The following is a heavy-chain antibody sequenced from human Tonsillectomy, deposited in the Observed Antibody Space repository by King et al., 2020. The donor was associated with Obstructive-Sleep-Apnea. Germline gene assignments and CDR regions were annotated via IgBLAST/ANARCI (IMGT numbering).Heavy chain of an antibody. Sequence: VQLVESGGGLVQPGGSLRIACVGSGLTLSSYWMHWVRQAPGKGLVWISRINSDGSNTTYADSVKGRFTISSDNAKNMLYLQMNSLRAEETAVYYCARGRGVGAPFDYWGQGTLVTVSS. CDR1: GLTLSSYW. V-gene: IGHV3-74*01. CDR3: ARGRGVGAPFDY. D-gene: IGHD1-26*01. J-gene: IGHJ4*02. CDR2: INSDGSNT.